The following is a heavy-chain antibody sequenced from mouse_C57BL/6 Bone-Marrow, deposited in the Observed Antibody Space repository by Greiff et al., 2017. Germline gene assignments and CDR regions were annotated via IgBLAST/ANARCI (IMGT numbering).Heavy chain of an antibody. V-gene: IGHV1-7*01. Sequence: QVQLQQSGAELAKPGASVKLSCKASGYTFTSYWMHWVKQRPGQGLEWIGYINPSSGYTKYNQKFKDKATLTADKSSSTAYMQLSSLTYEYSAVYDCARGGLCDGYPDYAMDYGGRGTSITVTA. CDR1: GYTFTSYW. J-gene: IGHJ4*01. CDR3: ARGGLCDGYPDYAMDY. CDR2: INPSSGYT. D-gene: IGHD2-3*01.